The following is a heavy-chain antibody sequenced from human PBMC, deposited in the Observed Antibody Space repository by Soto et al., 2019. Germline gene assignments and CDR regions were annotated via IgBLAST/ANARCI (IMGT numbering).Heavy chain of an antibody. Sequence: SETLSLTCTVSGGSISSYYWSWIRQPPGKGLEWIGYIYYSGSTNYNPSLKSRVTISVDTSKNQFSLNLSSVTAADTAVYYCARVVELAKISHWGQGTLVTVSS. D-gene: IGHD2-15*01. CDR2: IYYSGST. CDR3: ARVVELAKISH. V-gene: IGHV4-59*01. CDR1: GGSISSYY. J-gene: IGHJ4*02.